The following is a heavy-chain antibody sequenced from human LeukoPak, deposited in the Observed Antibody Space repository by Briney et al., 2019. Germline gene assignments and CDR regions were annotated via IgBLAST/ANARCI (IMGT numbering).Heavy chain of an antibody. CDR3: AKHYGDYVAHFDY. D-gene: IGHD4-17*01. Sequence: PGGSLRLSCKGSGYSFTNYWISWVRQMPGKGLEWTGRIDPSDSYTNYSPSFQGHVTISADKSISTAYLQWSSLKASDTAMYYCAKHYGDYVAHFDYWGQGTLVTVSS. CDR2: IDPSDSYT. J-gene: IGHJ4*02. V-gene: IGHV5-10-1*01. CDR1: GYSFTNYW.